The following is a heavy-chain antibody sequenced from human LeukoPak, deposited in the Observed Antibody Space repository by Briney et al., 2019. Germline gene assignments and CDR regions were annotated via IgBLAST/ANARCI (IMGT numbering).Heavy chain of an antibody. J-gene: IGHJ4*02. D-gene: IGHD2-21*02. V-gene: IGHV4-39*01. Sequence: SETLSLTCTVSGDSISSSRSYWGWIRQPPGKGLEWIGSIYYSGSTYYNTSLKSRVTISVDTSKNQFSLKLSSVTAADTAVYYCARQALSYCGGDCYSWDYWGQGTLVTVSS. CDR2: IYYSGST. CDR1: GDSISSSRSY. CDR3: ARQALSYCGGDCYSWDY.